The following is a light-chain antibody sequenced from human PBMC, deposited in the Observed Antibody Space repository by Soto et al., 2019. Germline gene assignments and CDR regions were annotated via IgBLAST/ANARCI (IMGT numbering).Light chain of an antibody. CDR1: SSDVGYYNY. J-gene: IGLJ2*01. V-gene: IGLV2-8*01. CDR3: SSYAGYNNLL. CDR2: EVT. Sequence: QSALTQPPSASGSPGQSVTISCTGTSSDVGYYNYVSWYQHHPGKAPKLTIYEVTKRPSGVPDRFSGSKSGNTASLTVSGLQAEDEADYYCSSYAGYNNLLFGGGTKLTVL.